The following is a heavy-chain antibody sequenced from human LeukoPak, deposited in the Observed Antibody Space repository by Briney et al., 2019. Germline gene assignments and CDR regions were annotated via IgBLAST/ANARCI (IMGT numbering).Heavy chain of an antibody. V-gene: IGHV3-9*01. CDR3: AKDPSRDYEGST. Sequence: PGRSLRLSCTASGFTFHDTAMHWVRQRPGQGLEWVSGIGWNSGSICYADSVKGRFTISRDNAKNALYLQMNSLRTEDTAFYFCAKDPSRDYEGSTWGQGTLVTVSS. CDR2: IGWNSGSI. CDR1: GFTFHDTA. D-gene: IGHD4-17*01. J-gene: IGHJ4*02.